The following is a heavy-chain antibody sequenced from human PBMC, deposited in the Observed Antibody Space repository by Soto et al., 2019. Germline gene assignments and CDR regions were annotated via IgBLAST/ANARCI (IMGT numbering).Heavy chain of an antibody. Sequence: AETLSLTCAVYGRSFSGYYWTGIRQPPGTGLEWIGEISHSGSTNYNPSLKSRVTISVDTSKNQFSLKLTSVTAADTAVYYCARDKITGLFDYWGQGTLVTVSS. CDR3: ARDKITGLFDY. J-gene: IGHJ4*02. V-gene: IGHV4-34*01. CDR2: ISHSGST. CDR1: GRSFSGYY. D-gene: IGHD2-8*02.